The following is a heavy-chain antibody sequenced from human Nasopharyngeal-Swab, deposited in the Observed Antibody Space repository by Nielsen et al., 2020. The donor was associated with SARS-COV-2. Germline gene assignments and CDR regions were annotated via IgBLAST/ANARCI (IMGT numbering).Heavy chain of an antibody. Sequence: SLKISCAASGFTFDDYAMHWVRQAPGKGLEWVSGISRNSKAIDYVDSVNGRFTISRDNAKSSLYLQMNSLRAEDTALYYCAKDIPDGAFDIWGQGTMVTVSS. CDR1: GFTFDDYA. J-gene: IGHJ3*02. CDR2: ISRNSKAI. V-gene: IGHV3-9*01. CDR3: AKDIPDGAFDI. D-gene: IGHD5-24*01.